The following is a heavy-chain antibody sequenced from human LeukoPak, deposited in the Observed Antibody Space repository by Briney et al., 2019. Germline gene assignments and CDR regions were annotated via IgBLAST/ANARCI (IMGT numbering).Heavy chain of an antibody. V-gene: IGHV4-39*01. J-gene: IGHJ4*02. Sequence: SETLSLTCTVSGGSINNSSDFWGWIRQSRGKELEWIASIYYRGSTYYNPSLKSRVTIFLDTSESQVSLRLYSVTAADTAVYYCARHLTYFQWGSFYTDYHFDTWGQGTLVTVSS. CDR3: ARHLTYFQWGSFYTDYHFDT. CDR2: IYYRGST. D-gene: IGHD3-16*01. CDR1: GGSINNSSDF.